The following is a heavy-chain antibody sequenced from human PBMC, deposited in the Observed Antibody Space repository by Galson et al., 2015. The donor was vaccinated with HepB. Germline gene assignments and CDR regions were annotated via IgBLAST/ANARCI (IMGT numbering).Heavy chain of an antibody. Sequence: SLRLSCAASGFTFDDYAMHWVRQAPGKGLEWVSGISWNSGSIGYADSVKGRFTISRDNAKNSLYLQMNSLRAEDTALYYCAKERYSSAIDYWGQGTLVTVSS. J-gene: IGHJ4*02. D-gene: IGHD6-25*01. CDR1: GFTFDDYA. CDR2: ISWNSGSI. V-gene: IGHV3-9*01. CDR3: AKERYSSAIDY.